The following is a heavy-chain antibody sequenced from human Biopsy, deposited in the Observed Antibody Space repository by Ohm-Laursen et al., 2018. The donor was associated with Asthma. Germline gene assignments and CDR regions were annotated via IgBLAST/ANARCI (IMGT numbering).Heavy chain of an antibody. CDR3: AKAFLGGVSVANYFDS. J-gene: IGHJ4*02. CDR2: ISWNSATV. Sequence: SLRLSCAAPGFTFDDYGMSWVHQAPGKGLEWVSGISWNSATVAYADSVKGRFTISRDNAKNSLYLQMNSLRPDDTALYYCAKAFLGGVSVANYFDSWGQGTLVTVSS. V-gene: IGHV3-9*01. D-gene: IGHD6-19*01. CDR1: GFTFDDYG.